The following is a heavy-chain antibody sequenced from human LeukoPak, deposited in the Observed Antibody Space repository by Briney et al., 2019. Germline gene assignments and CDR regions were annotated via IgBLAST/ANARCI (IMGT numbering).Heavy chain of an antibody. J-gene: IGHJ6*02. V-gene: IGHV4-4*07. D-gene: IGHD3-10*01. CDR3: AGTMVRGVFYYYYYYGMDV. CDR2: IYSTGST. Sequence: SETLSLTCTVSGGSISNYYWSWIRQPAGKGLEWIGRIYSTGSTNYNPSLKSRVTMSVDTSKNQFSLKLSSVTAADTAVYYCAGTMVRGVFYYYYYYGMDVWGQGTTVTVSS. CDR1: GGSISNYY.